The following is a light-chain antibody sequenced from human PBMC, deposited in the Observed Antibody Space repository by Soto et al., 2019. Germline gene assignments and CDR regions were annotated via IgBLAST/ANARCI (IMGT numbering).Light chain of an antibody. CDR2: DNN. CDR3: GTWDTSLSGGL. V-gene: IGLV1-51*01. J-gene: IGLJ2*01. Sequence: QSVLTQPPSVSAAPGQTVTISCSGGISNIGNNFVSWYQQLPGTAPKLLIYDNNKRPSGIPDRFSASRSATSATLAITGLQTGDGAVYYCGTWDTSLSGGLFGGGTKVTVL. CDR1: ISNIGNNF.